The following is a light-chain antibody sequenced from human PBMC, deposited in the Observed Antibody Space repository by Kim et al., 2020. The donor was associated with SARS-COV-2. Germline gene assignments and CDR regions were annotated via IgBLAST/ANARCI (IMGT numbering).Light chain of an antibody. CDR1: QSVSSSY. CDR2: GAS. CDR3: QQYGSSPWT. J-gene: IGKJ1*01. Sequence: APGESATPSSRASQSVSSSYLAWYQQKPGQAPRLLIYGASSRATGIPDRFSGSGSGTDFTLTISRLEPEDFAVYYCQQYGSSPWTFGQGTKVDIK. V-gene: IGKV3-20*01.